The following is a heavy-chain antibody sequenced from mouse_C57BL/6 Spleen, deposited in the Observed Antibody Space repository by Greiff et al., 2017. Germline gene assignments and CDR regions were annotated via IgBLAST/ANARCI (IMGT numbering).Heavy chain of an antibody. Sequence: EVQLKESGPGLVKPSQSLSLTCSVTGFSITGGYYWNWIRQFPGNKLEWMGYISYDGSNKYDPSLKNRISITPDTSKNQFFLKLNSVTTDDTATYYTAGGWLLFHYAMDYWGQGTSVTVSS. V-gene: IGHV3-6*01. D-gene: IGHD2-3*01. CDR3: AGGWLLFHYAMDY. CDR1: GFSITGGYY. CDR2: ISYDGSN. J-gene: IGHJ4*01.